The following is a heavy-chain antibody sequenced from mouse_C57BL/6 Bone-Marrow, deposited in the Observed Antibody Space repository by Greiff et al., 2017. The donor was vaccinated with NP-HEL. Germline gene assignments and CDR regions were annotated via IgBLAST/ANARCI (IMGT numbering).Heavy chain of an antibody. CDR1: GYTFTSYG. Sequence: VKLVESGAELARPGASVKLSCKASGYTFTSYGISWVKQRTGQGLEWIGEIYPRSGNTYYNEKFKGKATLTADKSSSTAYMELRSLTSEDSAVYFCAFYYYGSSPLYAMDYWGQGTSVTVSS. J-gene: IGHJ4*01. D-gene: IGHD1-1*01. CDR3: AFYYYGSSPLYAMDY. V-gene: IGHV1-81*01. CDR2: IYPRSGNT.